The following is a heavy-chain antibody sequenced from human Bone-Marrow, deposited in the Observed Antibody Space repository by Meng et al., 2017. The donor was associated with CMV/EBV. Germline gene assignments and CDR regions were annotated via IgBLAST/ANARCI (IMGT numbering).Heavy chain of an antibody. V-gene: IGHV4-59*01. D-gene: IGHD1-26*01. J-gene: IGHJ4*02. CDR2: IYYSGST. Sequence: SETLSLTCTVPGGSISSYYWSWIRQPPGKGLEWIGYIYYSGSTNYNPSLKSRVTISVDTSKNQFSLKLSSVTAADTAVYYCARDRAGGGSYLDYWGQGTLVTFSS. CDR3: ARDRAGGGSYLDY. CDR1: GGSISSYY.